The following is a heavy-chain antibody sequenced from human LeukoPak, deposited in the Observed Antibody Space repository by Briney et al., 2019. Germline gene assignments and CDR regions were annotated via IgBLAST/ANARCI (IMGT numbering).Heavy chain of an antibody. CDR3: ARGGGRYHVDY. V-gene: IGHV1-2*02. CDR2: INPNSGGT. D-gene: IGHD3-16*02. Sequence: ASVKVSCKASGYTFTGYYMHWVRLAPGQGLEGMGWINPNSGGTNYAQKFQSRVTMTRDTSISTIYMELSGLTSDDTAVYYCARGGGRYHVDYWGQGALVTVSS. J-gene: IGHJ4*02. CDR1: GYTFTGYY.